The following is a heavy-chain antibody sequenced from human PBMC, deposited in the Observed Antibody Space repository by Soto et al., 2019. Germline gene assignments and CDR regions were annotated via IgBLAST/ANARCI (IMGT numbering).Heavy chain of an antibody. CDR2: IYYSGST. CDR1: GGSISSYY. D-gene: IGHD4-17*01. CDR3: ASYGDSLAEYFQH. V-gene: IGHV4-59*01. Sequence: PSETLSLTCTVSGGSISSYYWSWIRQPPGKGLEWIGYIYYSGSTNYNPSLKSRVTISVDTSKNQFSLKLSSVTAADTAVYYCASYGDSLAEYFQHWGQGTLVTVSS. J-gene: IGHJ1*01.